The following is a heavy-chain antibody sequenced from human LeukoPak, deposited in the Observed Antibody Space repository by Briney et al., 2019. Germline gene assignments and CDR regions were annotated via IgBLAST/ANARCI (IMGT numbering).Heavy chain of an antibody. J-gene: IGHJ5*02. D-gene: IGHD2-2*01. Sequence: SETLSLTCTVSGGSISSYYWSWIRQPPGKGLEWIGYIYYSGSTNYNPSLKSRVTISVDTSKNQFSLKLSSVTAADTAVYYCARGHSSYCSSTSCYINWFDPWGQGTLVTVSS. CDR1: GGSISSYY. CDR2: IYYSGST. CDR3: ARGHSSYCSSTSCYINWFDP. V-gene: IGHV4-59*12.